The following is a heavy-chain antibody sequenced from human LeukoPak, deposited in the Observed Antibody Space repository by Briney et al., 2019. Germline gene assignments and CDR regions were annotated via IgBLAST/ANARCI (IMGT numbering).Heavy chain of an antibody. CDR3: AKDGSGSYYTSWFDP. D-gene: IGHD3-10*01. V-gene: IGHV3-9*01. J-gene: IGHJ5*02. Sequence: GRSLRLSCAASGFTFDDYAMHWVRQAPGRGLEWVSAISWNSNNIGYADSVKGRFTISRDNTENSLYLQMNSLRAEDTALYYCAKDGSGSYYTSWFDPWGQGTLVTVSS. CDR2: ISWNSNNI. CDR1: GFTFDDYA.